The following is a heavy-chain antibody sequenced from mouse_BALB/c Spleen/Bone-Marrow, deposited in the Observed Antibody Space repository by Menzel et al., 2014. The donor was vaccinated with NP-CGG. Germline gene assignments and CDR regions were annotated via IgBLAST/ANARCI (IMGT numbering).Heavy chain of an antibody. CDR3: ATQNFDY. V-gene: IGHV5-9-2*01. CDR2: ISGGGSYR. Sequence: EVKLVESGGGLVKPGGSLKLSCTASGFTFSSYGMSWVRQTPEKRLEWVATISGGGSYRYYPDSVQGRITISRDNAKNNLYLQMSGLRSEDTALYYCATQNFDYWGQGTTLTVSS. J-gene: IGHJ2*01. CDR1: GFTFSSYG.